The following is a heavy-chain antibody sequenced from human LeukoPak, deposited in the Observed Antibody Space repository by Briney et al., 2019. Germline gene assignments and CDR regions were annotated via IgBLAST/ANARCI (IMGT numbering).Heavy chain of an antibody. V-gene: IGHV4-4*07. CDR3: AMYYYDSSGYQYNWFDP. CDR1: GGSISSYY. D-gene: IGHD3-22*01. Sequence: SETLSLTCTVSGGSISSYYWSWIRQPAGKGLEWIGRIYTSGSTNYNPSLKSLVTMSVDTSKNQFSLKLSSVTAADTAVYYCAMYYYDSSGYQYNWFDPWGQGTLVTVSS. CDR2: IYTSGST. J-gene: IGHJ5*02.